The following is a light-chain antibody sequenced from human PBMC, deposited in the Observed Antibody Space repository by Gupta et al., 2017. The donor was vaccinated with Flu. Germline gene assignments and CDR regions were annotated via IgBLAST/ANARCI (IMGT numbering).Light chain of an antibody. CDR1: SSDVGGYNY. CDR3: SSYTSSSTPYV. Sequence: QSALPQPASVSGSPGQSITISCTGTSSDVGGYNYFSCSQPHPGKAPKLMIYEVSNRHSGVSNRFSGSKSGNTASLTIAGLQAEDEADYYCSSYTSSSTPYVFGTGTKVTVL. V-gene: IGLV2-14*01. CDR2: EVS. J-gene: IGLJ1*01.